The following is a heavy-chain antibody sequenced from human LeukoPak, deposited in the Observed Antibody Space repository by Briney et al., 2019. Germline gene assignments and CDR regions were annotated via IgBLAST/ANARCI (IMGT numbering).Heavy chain of an antibody. D-gene: IGHD6-13*01. CDR1: AFPFSSYG. Sequence: GGSLRLSCAASAFPFSSYGMHWVRQAPGKGLEWVAVIWHDGSHKYYADSVKGRFTISRDNVKNTLYLQMNSLRAEDTAVYYCARVRSIAAAGTYGYWGQGTLVTVSS. CDR2: IWHDGSHK. CDR3: ARVRSIAAAGTYGY. V-gene: IGHV3-33*01. J-gene: IGHJ4*02.